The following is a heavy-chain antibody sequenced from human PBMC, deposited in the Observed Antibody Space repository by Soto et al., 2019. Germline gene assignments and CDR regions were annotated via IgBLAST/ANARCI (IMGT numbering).Heavy chain of an antibody. CDR3: VREVVALSRGFDS. Sequence: SETLSLTCTVSGGSISNGDYYWTWIRQPPGKGLEWIGYISYSGATYYKPSLKSRVAISVDTSRNQFSLKLTSVTAADTAMYYCVREVVALSRGFDSWGQGTLVTVSS. CDR1: GGSISNGDYY. J-gene: IGHJ4*02. CDR2: ISYSGAT. V-gene: IGHV4-30-4*01. D-gene: IGHD5-12*01.